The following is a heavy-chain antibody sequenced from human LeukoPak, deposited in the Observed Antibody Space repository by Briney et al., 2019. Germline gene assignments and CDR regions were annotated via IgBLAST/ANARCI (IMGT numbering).Heavy chain of an antibody. J-gene: IGHJ6*02. CDR1: GYTFTGYY. CDR2: INPNRGGT. Sequence: GASVKVSCKASGYTFTGYYMHWVRQAPGQGLEWMGWINPNRGGTNYAQKFQGRVTMTRDTSISTAYMELRRLRSDDTAVYYGARLFSSWYEEGRYYYYYGMDVWGQGTTVTVSS. CDR3: ARLFSSWYEEGRYYYYYGMDV. V-gene: IGHV1-2*02. D-gene: IGHD6-13*01.